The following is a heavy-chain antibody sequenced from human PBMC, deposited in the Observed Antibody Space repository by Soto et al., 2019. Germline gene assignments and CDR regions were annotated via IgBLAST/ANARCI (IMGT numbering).Heavy chain of an antibody. CDR2: INHSGST. CDR1: GGSFSGYY. Sequence: QVQLQQWGAGLLKPSETLSLTCAVYGGSFSGYYWSWIRQPPGKGLEWIGEINHSGSTNYNPSLKSRVTISVDTSKNQFSLKLSSVTAADTAVYYCARAQSLIVATTPNWFDPWGQGTLVTVSS. CDR3: ARAQSLIVATTPNWFDP. D-gene: IGHD5-12*01. V-gene: IGHV4-34*01. J-gene: IGHJ5*02.